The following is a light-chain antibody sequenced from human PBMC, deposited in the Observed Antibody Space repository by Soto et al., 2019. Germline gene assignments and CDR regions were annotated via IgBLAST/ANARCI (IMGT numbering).Light chain of an antibody. CDR3: SSYTSSSTWV. J-gene: IGLJ3*02. CDR2: DIS. V-gene: IGLV2-14*01. CDR1: SSDVGGYNY. Sequence: QSALTQPASVSGSPGQSITISCTGTSSDVGGYNYVSWYQQHPGKAPKLMIYDISNRPSGVSNRFSGSKSGNTASLTISGLQAEDGADYYCSSYTSSSTWVFGGGTKLTVL.